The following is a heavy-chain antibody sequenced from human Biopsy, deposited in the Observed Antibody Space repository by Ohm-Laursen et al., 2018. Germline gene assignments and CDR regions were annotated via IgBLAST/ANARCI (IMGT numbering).Heavy chain of an antibody. V-gene: IGHV3-7*04. D-gene: IGHD2-2*01. Sequence: SLRLSCAASGFTFSRYWMTWVRQAPGKGLEWVANINHDGGEKYFVDSVKGRFTVPKENGKNSLYLHMNSLRAEDTAVYYCATEVVPAGIGGHWLDPWGQGTLVTVSS. CDR2: INHDGGEK. J-gene: IGHJ5*02. CDR1: GFTFSRYW. CDR3: ATEVVPAGIGGHWLDP.